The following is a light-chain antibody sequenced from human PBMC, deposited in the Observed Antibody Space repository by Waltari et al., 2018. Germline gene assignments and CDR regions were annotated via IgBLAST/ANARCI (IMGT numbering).Light chain of an antibody. CDR1: SSDVGTYNL. Sequence: QSALPQPASVSGSPGQSITIPCTGTSSDVGTYNLVSWYQQHPGKAPKLIIYEGSKRPSGVYHRFSGSKSGNTASLTISGLQAEDEADYYCCSYAGSSTYVFGTGTKVTVL. V-gene: IGLV2-23*01. CDR2: EGS. J-gene: IGLJ1*01. CDR3: CSYAGSSTYV.